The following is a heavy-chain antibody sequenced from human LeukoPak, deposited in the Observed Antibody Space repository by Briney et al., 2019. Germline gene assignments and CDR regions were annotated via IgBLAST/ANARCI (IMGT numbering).Heavy chain of an antibody. D-gene: IGHD1-26*01. J-gene: IGHJ3*02. CDR3: AREAYSGSYIDAFDI. CDR2: ISSSSSYI. V-gene: IGHV3-21*01. CDR1: GFTFSSYS. Sequence: GGSLRLSCAASGFTFSSYSMNWVRQAPGKGLEWVSSISSSSSYIYYADSLKGRFTISRDNAKNSLSLQMNSLRAEDTAVYYCAREAYSGSYIDAFDIWGQGTMVTVAS.